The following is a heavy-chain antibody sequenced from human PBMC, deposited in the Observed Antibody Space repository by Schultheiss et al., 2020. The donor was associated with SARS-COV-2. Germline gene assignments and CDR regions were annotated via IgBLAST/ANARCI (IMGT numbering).Heavy chain of an antibody. CDR2: INPNSGGT. CDR1: GGTFSSYA. V-gene: IGHV1-2*02. J-gene: IGHJ2*01. CDR3: AREVSKYCDL. Sequence: ASVKVSCKASGGTFSSYAISWVRQAPGQGLEWMGWINPNSGGTNYAQKFQGRVTMTRDTSISTAYMDLSRLTSDDTAVYYCAREVSKYCDLWGRGTLVTVSS.